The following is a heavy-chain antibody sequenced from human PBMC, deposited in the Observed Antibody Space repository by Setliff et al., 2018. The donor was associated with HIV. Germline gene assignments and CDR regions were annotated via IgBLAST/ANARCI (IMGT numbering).Heavy chain of an antibody. D-gene: IGHD3-3*01. J-gene: IGHJ6*03. Sequence: ASVKVSCKASEYTLTGEYFHWVRQAPGQGLEWMGRINPDSGGTIYAQKFEGRVIMTWDTSIRTAYMELRSLRSDDTAVYYCARQFLDWSNDYYSRYYMDVWGKGTTVTVSS. CDR2: INPDSGGT. CDR3: ARQFLDWSNDYYSRYYMDV. V-gene: IGHV1-2*06. CDR1: EYTLTGEY.